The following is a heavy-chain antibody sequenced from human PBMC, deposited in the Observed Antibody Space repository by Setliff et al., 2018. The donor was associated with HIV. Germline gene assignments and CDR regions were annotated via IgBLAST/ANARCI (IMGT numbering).Heavy chain of an antibody. CDR1: GGSMINYY. J-gene: IGHJ4*02. Sequence: SETLSLTCTVSGGSMINYYWSWIRQPAGKGLEWLGHIYISRSTNYNPSFKGRVAMSVDRSKNQFSLKLSSVTAADTAVYHCARARGSTLYINTFDSWGQGTLVTVSS. CDR3: ARARGSTLYINTFDS. D-gene: IGHD3-16*01. V-gene: IGHV4-4*07. CDR2: IYISRST.